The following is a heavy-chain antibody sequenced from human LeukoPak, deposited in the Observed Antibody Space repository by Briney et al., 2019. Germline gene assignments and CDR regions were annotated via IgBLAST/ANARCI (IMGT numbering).Heavy chain of an antibody. CDR1: GYSFTSYW. CDR2: IYPGDSDT. D-gene: IGHD6-13*01. CDR3: ARLPSSSSFNGAFDI. V-gene: IGHV5-51*01. J-gene: IGHJ3*02. Sequence: PGESLKISCKGSGYSFTSYWIGWVRQMPGKGLEWMGIIYPGDSDTRYSPSFQGQVTISADKSISTAYLQWSSLKASYTAMYYCARLPSSSSFNGAFDIWGQGTMVTVSS.